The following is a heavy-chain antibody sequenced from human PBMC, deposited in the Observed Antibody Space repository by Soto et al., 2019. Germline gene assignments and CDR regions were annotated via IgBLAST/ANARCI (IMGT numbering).Heavy chain of an antibody. J-gene: IGHJ3*02. Sequence: SQTLSLTCAISGDSVSSNGAAWNWIRQSPSRGLEWLGKTYYRSKWYYDYAVSVESRITFNPDTSKNQFSLHLNSVTPEDTAVYYCARYSSPLGQYAFDIWGQGTMVT. V-gene: IGHV6-1*01. CDR1: GDSVSSNGAA. CDR3: ARYSSPLGQYAFDI. CDR2: TYYRSKWYY. D-gene: IGHD6-13*01.